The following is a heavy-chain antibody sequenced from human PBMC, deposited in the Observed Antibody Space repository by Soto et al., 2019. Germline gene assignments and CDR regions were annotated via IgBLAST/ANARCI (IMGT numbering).Heavy chain of an antibody. D-gene: IGHD6-19*01. CDR3: ARDLGSEQWFFDN. CDR2: IHTSGST. CDR1: GASVSGDGSY. J-gene: IGHJ4*02. V-gene: IGHV4-31*01. Sequence: QVQLQESGPGLVKPSQTLSLTCLVSGASVSGDGSYCSWIRQHPGKGLEFIGYIHTSGSTYSNPSLENLVAMSIDTSKNQFSLRLSSVTAADSAVYFCARDLGSEQWFFDNWGQGILVTVSS.